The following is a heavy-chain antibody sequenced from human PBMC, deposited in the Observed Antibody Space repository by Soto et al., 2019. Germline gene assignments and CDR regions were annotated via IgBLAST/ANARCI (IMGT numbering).Heavy chain of an antibody. D-gene: IGHD6-13*01. Sequence: EVQLVESGGGLVQPGRSLRLSCAASGFTFDDYAMHWVRQAPGKGLEWVSGISWNSGSIGYADSVKGRFTISRDNAKNPPYLQMDSLRAEDTAFLYCAKGPLSSRWYWAGQPRGQGTLVTVSS. CDR1: GFTFDDYA. CDR3: AKGPLSSRWYWAGQP. CDR2: ISWNSGSI. V-gene: IGHV3-9*01. J-gene: IGHJ1*01.